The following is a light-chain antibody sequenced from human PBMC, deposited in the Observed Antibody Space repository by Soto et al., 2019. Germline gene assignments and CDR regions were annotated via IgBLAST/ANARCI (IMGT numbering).Light chain of an antibody. J-gene: IGLJ2*01. Sequence: QSALTQPASVSGSPGQSLTISCTATTRGVASYNLVSWYQQHPGKAPKLIIHEGTYRPSGVSNRFSGSKSGNTASLTISGLQAEDESDYYCSAYADGGIVVFGGGTKLTVL. V-gene: IGLV2-23*01. CDR1: TRGVASYNL. CDR2: EGT. CDR3: SAYADGGIVV.